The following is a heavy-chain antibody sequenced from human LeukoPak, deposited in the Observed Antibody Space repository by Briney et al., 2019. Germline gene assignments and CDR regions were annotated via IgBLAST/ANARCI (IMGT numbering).Heavy chain of an antibody. J-gene: IGHJ4*02. D-gene: IGHD6-13*01. CDR2: ISSSSSYI. CDR1: GFTFSSYS. CDR3: ARELRIAAAGLDY. V-gene: IGHV3-21*01. Sequence: SGGSLRLSCAASGFTFSSYSMNWVRQAPGKGLEWVSSISSSSSYIYYADSVKGRFTISRDNAKNSLYLQMNSLRAEDTAVYYCARELRIAAAGLDYWGQGTLVTVSS.